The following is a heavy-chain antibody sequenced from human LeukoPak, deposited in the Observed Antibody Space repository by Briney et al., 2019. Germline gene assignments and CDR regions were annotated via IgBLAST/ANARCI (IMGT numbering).Heavy chain of an antibody. CDR1: GGSISSGDYY. J-gene: IGHJ4*02. CDR3: ARDAVGGPMVRGVIDY. CDR2: IYYSGST. Sequence: SETLSLTCTVSGGSISSGDYYWSWIRQPPGKGLEWIGYIYYSGSTYYNPSLKSRVTISVDTSKNQFSLKLSSVTAADMAVYYCARDAVGGPMVRGVIDYWGQGTLVTVSS. V-gene: IGHV4-30-4*01. D-gene: IGHD3-10*01.